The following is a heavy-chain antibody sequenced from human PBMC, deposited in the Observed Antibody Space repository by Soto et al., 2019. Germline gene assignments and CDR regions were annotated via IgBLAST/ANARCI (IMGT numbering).Heavy chain of an antibody. CDR3: ARGNGDFGWLSSPLDY. V-gene: IGHV3-33*01. Sequence: QVQLVESGGGVVQPGRSLRLSCAASGFTFSSYGMHWVRQAPGKGLEWVAVIWYDGSNKYYADSVKGRFTISRDNSKNTLYLQMNSLRAEDTAVYYCARGNGDFGWLSSPLDYWGQGTLVTVSS. D-gene: IGHD3-9*01. CDR2: IWYDGSNK. CDR1: GFTFSSYG. J-gene: IGHJ4*02.